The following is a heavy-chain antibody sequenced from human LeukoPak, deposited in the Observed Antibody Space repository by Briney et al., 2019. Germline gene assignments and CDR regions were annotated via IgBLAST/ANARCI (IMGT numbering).Heavy chain of an antibody. V-gene: IGHV3-74*01. J-gene: IGHJ4*02. D-gene: IGHD4-17*01. CDR2: IHSDGSIT. Sequence: GGSLRLSCAASGFTFSSYAMNWVRQAPGKGLVWVSRIHSDGSITSYADSVKGRFTVSRDNAKNTLYLQMNSLRADDTAVYYCARDRTTVTVFDYWGQGTLVTVSS. CDR1: GFTFSSYA. CDR3: ARDRTTVTVFDY.